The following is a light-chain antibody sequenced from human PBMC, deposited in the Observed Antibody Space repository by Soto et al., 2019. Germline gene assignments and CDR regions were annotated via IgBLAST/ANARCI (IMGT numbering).Light chain of an antibody. J-gene: IGKJ1*01. CDR2: DAS. CDR3: QQLKSYPQT. Sequence: DIQMTQSPTTLSASIGDRVAITCLASESIRTWLAWYQHKPGKAPKFLIYDASTLESGVPSRFSGSGSGTEFTLTISSLQPEDFATYYCQQLKSYPQTFGQGTKVDIK. CDR1: ESIRTW. V-gene: IGKV1-5*01.